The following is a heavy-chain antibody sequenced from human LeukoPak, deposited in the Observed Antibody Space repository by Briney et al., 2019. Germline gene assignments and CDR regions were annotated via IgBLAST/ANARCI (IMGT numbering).Heavy chain of an antibody. CDR2: IYSTGGK. CDR1: EFTVSSNY. CDR3: AKDASTVTLHADY. J-gene: IGHJ4*02. Sequence: GRALRLSCAASEFTVSSNYMSWVRQAPGKGLEWVSIIYSTGGKYYADSVKGRFTISRDNSKHTLYLQMNSLRADDTAVYYCAKDASTVTLHADYWGQGTLVTVSS. D-gene: IGHD4-17*01. V-gene: IGHV3-66*01.